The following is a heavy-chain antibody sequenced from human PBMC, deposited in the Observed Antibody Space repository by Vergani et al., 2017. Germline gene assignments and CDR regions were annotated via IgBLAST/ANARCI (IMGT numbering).Heavy chain of an antibody. Sequence: QVQLQESGPGLVKPSETLSLICDVFDFISNGHYWGWIRQSPAKGLEWIGSRYASGSTYYSPSLKCRVAISIDTSKNHFSLRLSSVTAADTAVYYCARHLRRYIYGVFDYWGQGREVTVSS. CDR3: ARHLRRYIYGVFDY. V-gene: IGHV4-38-2*01. CDR2: RYASGST. J-gene: IGHJ4*02. CDR1: DFISNGHY. D-gene: IGHD5-18*01.